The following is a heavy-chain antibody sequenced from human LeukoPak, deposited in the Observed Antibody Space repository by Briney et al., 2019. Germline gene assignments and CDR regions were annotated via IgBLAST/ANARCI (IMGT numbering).Heavy chain of an antibody. CDR3: ARSGVVIFRLYNWFDP. J-gene: IGHJ5*02. CDR1: GGSISSSSYY. Sequence: SETLSLTCTVSGGSISSSSYYWGWIRQPPGKGLEWIGSIYYSGSTYYNPSLKSRVTISVDTSKNQFSLKLSSVTAADTAVYYCARSGVVIFRLYNWFDPWGQGTLVTVSS. CDR2: IYYSGST. D-gene: IGHD3-3*01. V-gene: IGHV4-39*07.